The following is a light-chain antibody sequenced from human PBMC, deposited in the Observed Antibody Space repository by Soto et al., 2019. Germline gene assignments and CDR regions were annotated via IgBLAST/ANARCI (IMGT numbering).Light chain of an antibody. CDR1: PSVSSSY. CDR2: GAS. V-gene: IGKV3-20*01. CDR3: QQYGSSPQS. Sequence: SVLTQCTGTLSLSPGERASLSCQASPSVSSSYLAWYQQKPGQAPRLLIYGASSRATGIPDRFSGSGSGTDFTLTISRLEPEDFAVYYCQQYGSSPQSFGQGTKVDI. J-gene: IGKJ1*01.